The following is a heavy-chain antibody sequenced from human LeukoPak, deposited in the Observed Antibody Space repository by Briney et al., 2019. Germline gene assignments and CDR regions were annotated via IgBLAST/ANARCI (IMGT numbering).Heavy chain of an antibody. Sequence: GGSLRLSCAASGFSFSSYAFHWVRQAPGKGLEWVAVISYDGTNQYYADSVKGRFTISRDNSKNTLYLHMNSLRAEDTSVYYCARDSRLSRWRGTSDYWGQGTLVTVSS. CDR1: GFSFSSYA. D-gene: IGHD3-16*01. CDR3: ARDSRLSRWRGTSDY. J-gene: IGHJ4*02. CDR2: ISYDGTNQ. V-gene: IGHV3-30-3*01.